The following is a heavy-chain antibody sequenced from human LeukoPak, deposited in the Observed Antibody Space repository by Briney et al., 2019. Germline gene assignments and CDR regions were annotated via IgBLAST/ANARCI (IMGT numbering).Heavy chain of an antibody. V-gene: IGHV3-48*01. CDR3: AAKYGSGSYDY. D-gene: IGHD3-10*01. CDR2: ITSSSSTI. Sequence: GGSLRLSCAASGFTFSSYSLNWVRQAPGKGLEWVSYITSSSSTIYYADSVKGRFTISRDNAKNSLFLQMNSLRAEDTAVYYCAAKYGSGSYDYWGQGTLVTVSS. J-gene: IGHJ4*02. CDR1: GFTFSSYS.